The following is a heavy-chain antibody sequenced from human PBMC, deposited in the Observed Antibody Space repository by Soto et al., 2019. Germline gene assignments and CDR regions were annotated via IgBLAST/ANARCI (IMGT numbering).Heavy chain of an antibody. CDR3: ARSSNWVYFDY. J-gene: IGHJ4*02. Sequence: SSETLCLSCTVSGGSISSGGYWWSWIRQHPGKGLDLVGYIYYCWSTYYYPSLKSRVTISVDTSKNQFSLKLSSVSAADTAVYYCARSSNWVYFDYWGQGTLVTVSS. D-gene: IGHD7-27*01. CDR1: GGSISSGGYW. V-gene: IGHV4-31*03. CDR2: IYYCWST.